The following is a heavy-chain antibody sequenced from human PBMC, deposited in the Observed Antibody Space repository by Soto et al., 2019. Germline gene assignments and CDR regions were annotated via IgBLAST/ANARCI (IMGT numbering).Heavy chain of an antibody. V-gene: IGHV3-23*01. CDR3: AKEQHRYIVVVPAAG. J-gene: IGHJ4*02. Sequence: EVQLLESGGGLVQPGGSLRLSCAASGFTFSSYAMSWVRQAPGKGLEWVSAISGSGGSTYYADSVKGRFTITRDNSKNTLDLQMNSRRAEDTAVYYCAKEQHRYIVVVPAAGWGQGTLVTVSS. CDR1: GFTFSSYA. CDR2: ISGSGGST. D-gene: IGHD2-2*01.